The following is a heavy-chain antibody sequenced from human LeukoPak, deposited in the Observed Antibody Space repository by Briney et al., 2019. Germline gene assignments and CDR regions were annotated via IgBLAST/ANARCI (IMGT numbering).Heavy chain of an antibody. D-gene: IGHD6-19*01. CDR1: GYTFTSYD. V-gene: IGHV1-46*01. Sequence: ASVKVSCKASGYTFTSYDINWVRQAPGQGLEWMGIINPSGGSTSYAQKFQGRVTMTRDTSTSTVYMELSSLRSEDTAVYYCARIRDQWLAYDYWGQGTLVTVSS. CDR2: INPSGGST. CDR3: ARIRDQWLAYDY. J-gene: IGHJ4*02.